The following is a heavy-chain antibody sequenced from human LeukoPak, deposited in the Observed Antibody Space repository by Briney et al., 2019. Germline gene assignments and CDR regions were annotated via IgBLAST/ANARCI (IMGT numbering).Heavy chain of an antibody. CDR2: IKSKTNGGTT. J-gene: IGHJ4*02. D-gene: IGHD6-13*01. CDR3: TTNAAVGTWEVFDY. V-gene: IGHV3-15*01. CDR1: GFTFTKAW. Sequence: GGSLRLSCGASGFTFTKAWMSWVRQAPGKGLEWVGRIKSKTNGGTTDYAAPVKGRFTISRDDSKNTVYLQMNSLKTEDTAVYYCTTNAAVGTWEVFDYWGQGTLVTVSS.